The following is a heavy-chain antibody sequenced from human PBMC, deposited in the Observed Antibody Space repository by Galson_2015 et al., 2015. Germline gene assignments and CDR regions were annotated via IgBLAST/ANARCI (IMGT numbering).Heavy chain of an antibody. D-gene: IGHD7-27*01. CDR1: GFTFSSYA. V-gene: IGHV3-23*01. CDR2: ISGSGGST. CDR3: AKSHSGDDDFDY. Sequence: SLRLSCAASGFTFSSYAMSWVRQAPGKGLEWVSAISGSGGSTYYADSVKGRFTISRDNAKNTLYLQMNSLRAEDTAAYYCAKSHSGDDDFDYWGQGTMVTVSS. J-gene: IGHJ4*02.